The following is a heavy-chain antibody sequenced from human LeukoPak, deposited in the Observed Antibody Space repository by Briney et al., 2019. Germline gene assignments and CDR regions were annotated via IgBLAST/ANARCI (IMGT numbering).Heavy chain of an antibody. J-gene: IGHJ4*02. CDR3: ARPAYYDSSDYLH. D-gene: IGHD3-22*01. V-gene: IGHV3-7*03. CDR1: GFTFSSYW. CDR2: IKQDGSEK. Sequence: GGSLRLSCAASGFTFSSYWMSWVRQAPGKGLEWVANIKQDGSEKYYVDSVKGRFTISRDNAKNSLYLQMNSLRAEDTAVYYCARPAYYDSSDYLHWGQGTLVTVSS.